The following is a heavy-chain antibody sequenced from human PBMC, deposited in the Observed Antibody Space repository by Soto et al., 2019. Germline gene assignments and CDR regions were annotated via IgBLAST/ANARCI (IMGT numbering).Heavy chain of an antibody. D-gene: IGHD3-10*01. J-gene: IGHJ5*02. V-gene: IGHV3-53*02. Sequence: EVQLVETGGGLVQPGGSLTLSCAASGMLVSLNYMSWVRQAPGKGLEWVAIIYSGGGTYYAGSVTGRFTIFRDSSKNTLSLQMNSLRVEDTAIYYCARVAFRGQFGHLSDFAPWGQGTLVTVSS. CDR2: IYSGGGT. CDR3: ARVAFRGQFGHLSDFAP. CDR1: GMLVSLNY.